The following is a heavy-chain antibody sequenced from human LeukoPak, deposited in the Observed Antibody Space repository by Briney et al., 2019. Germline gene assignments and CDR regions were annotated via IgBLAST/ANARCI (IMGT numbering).Heavy chain of an antibody. J-gene: IGHJ5*02. CDR3: ARHARVDILTGLLAP. CDR2: LYYSGRT. V-gene: IGHV4-39*01. CDR1: DASISKTPYY. Sequence: SETLSLTCSVSDASISKTPYYWAWIRRPPGKGLEWIGSLYYSGRTFYNPSLKSRVTISVDTAKNQFSLKLSSVTAADTAVYYCARHARVDILTGLLAPWGQGTLVTVSS. D-gene: IGHD3-9*01.